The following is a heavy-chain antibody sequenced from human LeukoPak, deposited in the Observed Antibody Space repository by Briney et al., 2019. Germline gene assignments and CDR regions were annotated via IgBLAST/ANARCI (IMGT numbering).Heavy chain of an antibody. CDR2: INHSGST. CDR3: ARGRASYDFWSGYLFDY. J-gene: IGHJ4*02. Sequence: SETLSLTCAVYGGPFSGYYWSWIRQSSGKGLEWIGEINHSGSTNYNPSLKSRVTISVDTSKNQFSLKLSSVTAADTAVYYCARGRASYDFWSGYLFDYWGQGTLVTVSS. V-gene: IGHV4-34*01. CDR1: GGPFSGYY. D-gene: IGHD3-3*01.